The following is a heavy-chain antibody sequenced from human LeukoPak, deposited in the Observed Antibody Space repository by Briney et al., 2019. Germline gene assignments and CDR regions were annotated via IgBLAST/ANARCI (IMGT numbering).Heavy chain of an antibody. CDR3: ARDRVVVVPAAVYYYGMDV. V-gene: IGHV3-30-3*01. J-gene: IGHJ6*02. Sequence: GGSLRPSCAASGFTFSSYAMHWVRQAPGKGLEWVAVISYDGSNKYYADSVKGRFTISRDNSKNTLYLQMNSLRAEDTAVYYRARDRVVVVPAAVYYYGMDVWGQGTTVTVSS. D-gene: IGHD2-2*01. CDR2: ISYDGSNK. CDR1: GFTFSSYA.